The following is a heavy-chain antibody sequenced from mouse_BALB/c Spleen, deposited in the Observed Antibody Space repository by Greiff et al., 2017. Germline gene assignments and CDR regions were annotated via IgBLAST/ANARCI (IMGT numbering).Heavy chain of an antibody. V-gene: IGHV5-9-4*01. Sequence: EVKVVESGGGLVKPGGSLKLSCAASGFTFSSYAMSWVRQSPEKRLEWVAEISSGGSYTYYPDTVTGRFTISRDNAKNTLYLEMSSLRSEDTAMYYCARKDDYDAAWFAYWGQGTLVTVSA. CDR3: ARKDDYDAAWFAY. J-gene: IGHJ3*01. CDR2: ISSGGSYT. D-gene: IGHD2-4*01. CDR1: GFTFSSYA.